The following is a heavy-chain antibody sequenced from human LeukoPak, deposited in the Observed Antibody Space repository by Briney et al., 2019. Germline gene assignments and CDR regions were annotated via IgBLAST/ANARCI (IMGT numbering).Heavy chain of an antibody. V-gene: IGHV3-21*01. Sequence: GGSLRLSCAASGFTFSSYSMNWVRQAPGKGLEWVSYISSASTYIYYADSVKGRFTISRDNANNSLYMQINNLRAEDTAMYYCARLVWDTTMADGDIDSWGQGTLLSVST. CDR2: ISSASTYI. J-gene: IGHJ4*02. CDR1: GFTFSSYS. CDR3: ARLVWDTTMADGDIDS. D-gene: IGHD5-18*01.